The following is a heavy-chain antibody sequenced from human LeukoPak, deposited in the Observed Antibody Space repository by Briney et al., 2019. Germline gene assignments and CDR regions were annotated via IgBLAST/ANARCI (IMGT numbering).Heavy chain of an antibody. CDR3: ARDLHVPYCGGDCSEYYFDF. Sequence: GGSLRLSCAASGFTFSSYSMNWVRQAPGKGLEWVSSISSSSSYIYYADSVKGRFTISRDNAKNSLYLQMNSLRAEDTAVYYCARDLHVPYCGGDCSEYYFDFWGKGTLVTVPS. CDR1: GFTFSSYS. J-gene: IGHJ4*02. V-gene: IGHV3-21*01. D-gene: IGHD2-21*02. CDR2: ISSSSSYI.